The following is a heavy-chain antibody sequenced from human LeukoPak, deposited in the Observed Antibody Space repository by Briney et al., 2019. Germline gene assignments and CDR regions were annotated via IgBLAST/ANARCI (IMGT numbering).Heavy chain of an antibody. J-gene: IGHJ6*03. CDR2: INWNGDST. CDR1: GFTFGDYA. Sequence: GGSLRLSCTAPGFTFGDYAMTWVRQAPGKGLEWVSGINWNGDSTHYADSVKGRFTISRDNTKNSLYLQVNSLRAEDISLYYCAREVSIYDYYYFIDLWARGTGVRVS. V-gene: IGHV3-20*04. CDR3: AREVSIYDYYYFIDL. D-gene: IGHD5/OR15-5a*01.